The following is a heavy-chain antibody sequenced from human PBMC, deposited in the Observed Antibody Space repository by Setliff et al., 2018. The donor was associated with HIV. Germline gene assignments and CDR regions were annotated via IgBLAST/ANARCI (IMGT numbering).Heavy chain of an antibody. CDR1: GGSISTYF. CDR2: IYYTGST. CDR3: ARNSQKGIQSLLLAS. V-gene: IGHV4-59*01. J-gene: IGHJ4*02. Sequence: PSETLSLTCTVSGGSISTYFWSWVRQTPGKGLEWIGYIYYTGSTSYNPSFRSRVTISVDTSKNQFSLMLDPVTAADTAVYYCARNSQKGIQSLLLASWGPGTLVTVSS. D-gene: IGHD1-1*01.